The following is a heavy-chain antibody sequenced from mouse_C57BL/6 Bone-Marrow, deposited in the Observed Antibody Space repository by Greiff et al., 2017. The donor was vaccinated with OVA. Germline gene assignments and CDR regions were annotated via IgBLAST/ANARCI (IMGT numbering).Heavy chain of an antibody. V-gene: IGHV1-55*01. CDR2: IYPGSGST. CDR1: GYTFTSYW. J-gene: IGHJ2*01. Sequence: VQLQQPGAELVKPGASVKMSCKASGYTFTSYWINWVKQRPGQGLAWIGDIYPGSGSTNYNEKFKSKATLTVDTSSSTAYLQLSSLTSEDSAVDYCVPLGGGYVDDWGQGTTLTVSS. D-gene: IGHD6-1*01. CDR3: VPLGGGYVDD.